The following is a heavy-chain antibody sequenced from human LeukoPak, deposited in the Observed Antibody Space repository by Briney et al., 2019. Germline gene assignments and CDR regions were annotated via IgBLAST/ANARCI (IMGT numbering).Heavy chain of an antibody. Sequence: SETLSLTCTVSGGSISNGDHYWSWIRQHPGKGLEWIGYIYYSGSTYYNPSLKSRVTISVDTSKNQFSLKLSSVTAADTAVYYCARSNVQWLQLRDDAFDIWGQGTMVTVSS. CDR1: GGSISNGDHY. J-gene: IGHJ3*02. V-gene: IGHV4-31*03. CDR2: IYYSGST. CDR3: ARSNVQWLQLRDDAFDI. D-gene: IGHD5-24*01.